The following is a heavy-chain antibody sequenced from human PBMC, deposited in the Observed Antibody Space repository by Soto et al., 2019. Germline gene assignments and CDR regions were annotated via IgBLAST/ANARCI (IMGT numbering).Heavy chain of an antibody. CDR3: ARERIAAAGTAYYYYGMDV. CDR1: GYTFTSYA. J-gene: IGHJ6*02. CDR2: INAGNGNT. D-gene: IGHD6-13*01. V-gene: IGHV1-3*01. Sequence: ASVKVSCKASGYTFTSYAMHWVRQAPGQRLGWMGWINAGNGNTKYSQKFQGRVTITRDTSASTAYMELSSLRSEDTAVYYCARERIAAAGTAYYYYGMDVWGQGTTVTVSS.